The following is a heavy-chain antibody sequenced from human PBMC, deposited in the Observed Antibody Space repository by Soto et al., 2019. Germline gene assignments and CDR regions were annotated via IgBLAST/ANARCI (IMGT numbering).Heavy chain of an antibody. V-gene: IGHV3-64D*06. CDR3: VERSRGEFYYYYNGVDV. J-gene: IGHJ6*02. Sequence: PVGSLRLSCAASGFSFNKYAMHWVRQAPGKGLASVSGISDNGGSKSHAGSVKGRFTISRDNSKNTLFLQMNSLSPDDTTVYYFVERSRGEFYYYYNGVDVWGQGTTVTVSS. D-gene: IGHD3-16*01. CDR2: ISDNGGSK. CDR1: GFSFNKYA.